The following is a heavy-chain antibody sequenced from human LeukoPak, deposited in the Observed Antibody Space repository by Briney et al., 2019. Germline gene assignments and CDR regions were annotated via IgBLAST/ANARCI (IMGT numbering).Heavy chain of an antibody. D-gene: IGHD6-13*01. Sequence: GGSLRLSCAASGFTLSSYAMSWVRQAPGKGLEWVSAISGSGGSTYYADSVKGRFTISRDNSKNTLYLQMNSLRAEDTAVYYCAKGYSSSWYGSWFDPWGQGTLVTVSS. CDR2: ISGSGGST. CDR3: AKGYSSSWYGSWFDP. CDR1: GFTLSSYA. J-gene: IGHJ5*02. V-gene: IGHV3-23*01.